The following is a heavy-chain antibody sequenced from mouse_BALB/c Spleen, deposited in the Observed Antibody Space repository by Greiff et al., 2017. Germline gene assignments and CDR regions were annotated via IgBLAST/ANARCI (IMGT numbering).Heavy chain of an antibody. CDR3: TRPGPDAMDY. Sequence: EVKVEESGGGLVQPGGSMKLSCVASGFTFSNYWMNWVRQSPEKGLEWVAEIRLKSNNYATHYAESVKGRFTISRDDSKSSVYLQMNNLRAEDTGIYYCTRPGPDAMDYWGQGTSVTVSS. J-gene: IGHJ4*01. CDR1: GFTFSNYW. V-gene: IGHV6-6*02. CDR2: IRLKSNNYAT.